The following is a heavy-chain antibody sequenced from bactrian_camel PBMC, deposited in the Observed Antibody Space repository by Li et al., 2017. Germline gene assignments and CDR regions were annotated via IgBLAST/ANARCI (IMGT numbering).Heavy chain of an antibody. CDR2: ILTGGRGT. J-gene: IGHJ4*01. CDR3: AARSYCGGREQLQERTYEH. D-gene: IGHD4*01. V-gene: IGHV3S6*01. Sequence: HVQLVESGGGSVQVGGSLRLSCASSGYSYRSNCLAWFRRRQSSPLAREAVALILTGGRGTYHADSVKGRFTISQDKAKNTMYLQMNNLRPEDTAMFYCAARSYCGGREQLQERTYEHWGQGTQVTVS. CDR1: GYSYRSNC.